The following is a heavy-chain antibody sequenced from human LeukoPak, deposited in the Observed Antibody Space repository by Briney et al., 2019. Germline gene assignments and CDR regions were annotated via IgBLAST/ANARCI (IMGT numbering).Heavy chain of an antibody. J-gene: IGHJ3*02. Sequence: KPSETLSLTCAVYGGSFSGYYWSWIRQPPGKGLEWIGEINHSGSTNYNPSLKSRVTISVDTSKNQFSLKLSSVTAADTAVYYCARYYGVHAFDSWGQGTMVTGSS. CDR2: INHSGST. CDR3: ARYYGVHAFDS. CDR1: GGSFSGYY. V-gene: IGHV4-34*01. D-gene: IGHD4-17*01.